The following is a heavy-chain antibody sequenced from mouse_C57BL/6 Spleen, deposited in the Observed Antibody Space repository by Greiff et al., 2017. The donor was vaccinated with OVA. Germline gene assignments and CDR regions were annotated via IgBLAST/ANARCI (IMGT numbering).Heavy chain of an antibody. CDR3: ARSLSYYYGSHYAMDY. V-gene: IGHV3-8*01. CDR2: ISYSGST. J-gene: IGHJ4*01. CDR1: GYSITSDY. Sequence: EVQLQQSGPGLAKPSQTLSLTCSATGYSITSDYWNWIRKFPGNKLEYMGYISYSGSTYYNPSLKSRISITRDTSKNQYYLQLNSVTTEDTATYYCARSLSYYYGSHYAMDYWGQGTSVTVSS. D-gene: IGHD1-1*01.